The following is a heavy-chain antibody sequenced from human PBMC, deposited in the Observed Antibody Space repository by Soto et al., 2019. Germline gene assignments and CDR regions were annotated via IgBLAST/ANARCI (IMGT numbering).Heavy chain of an antibody. CDR1: GGSISSGGYY. CDR2: IYYSGST. V-gene: IGHV4-31*03. Sequence: SETLSLTCTVSGGSISSGGYYWSWIRQHPGKGLEWIGYIYYSGSTYYNPSLKSRVTISVDTSKNQFSLKLSSVTAADTAVYYCARGDRYFDLLHPHFDYWGQGTLVTVSS. CDR3: ARGDRYFDLLHPHFDY. J-gene: IGHJ4*02. D-gene: IGHD3-9*01.